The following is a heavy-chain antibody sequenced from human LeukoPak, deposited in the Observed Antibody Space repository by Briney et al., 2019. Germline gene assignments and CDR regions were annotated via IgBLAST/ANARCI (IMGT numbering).Heavy chain of an antibody. CDR1: GGSFSGYY. V-gene: IGHV4-34*01. CDR2: INHSGST. Sequence: SETLSLTCAVYGGSFSGYYWSWIRPPPGHGLGWIGEINHSGSTNYNPSLKSRVTISVDTSKNQFSLKLSSVTAADTAVYYCAREDVWLHYYYYYGMDVWGQGTTVTVSS. CDR3: AREDVWLHYYYYYGMDV. D-gene: IGHD5-18*01. J-gene: IGHJ6*02.